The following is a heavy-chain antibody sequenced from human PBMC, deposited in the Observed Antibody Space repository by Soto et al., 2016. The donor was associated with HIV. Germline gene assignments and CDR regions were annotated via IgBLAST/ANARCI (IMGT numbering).Heavy chain of an antibody. D-gene: IGHD3-10*01. V-gene: IGHV4-34*01. Sequence: QVQLQQWGAGLLKPSETLSLTCAVYGGSFSGYYWSWIRQSPGKGLEWIGEINDSGSPNYNPSLESRITITLDTSKNQFSLYLTSVTVADTAVYYCARRGNGSGSHYYYYLDVWGKGTTVTVSS. CDR1: GGSFSGYY. CDR2: INDSGSP. CDR3: ARRGNGSGSHYYYYLDV. J-gene: IGHJ6*03.